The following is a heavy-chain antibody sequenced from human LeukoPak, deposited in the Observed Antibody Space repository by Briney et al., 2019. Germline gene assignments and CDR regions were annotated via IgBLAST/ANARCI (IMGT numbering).Heavy chain of an antibody. Sequence: ASVKVSCKASGYTFTFYYIHWVRQAPGQGLEWMGWINPENGDTKSAQRFQGRVTMTRDSSISTGYMTLSRLRSDDTAVYYCAIGYNWNDGPDFWGQGALVTVSS. V-gene: IGHV1-2*02. CDR3: AIGYNWNDGPDF. J-gene: IGHJ4*02. CDR1: GYTFTFYY. CDR2: INPENGDT. D-gene: IGHD1-1*01.